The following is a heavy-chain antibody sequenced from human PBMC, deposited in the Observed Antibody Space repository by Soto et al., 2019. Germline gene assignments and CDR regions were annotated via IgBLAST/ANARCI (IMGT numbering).Heavy chain of an antibody. V-gene: IGHV4-59*01. CDR3: ARYRREAVAGYTLDN. CDR1: GGSISSNY. J-gene: IGHJ4*02. D-gene: IGHD6-13*01. Sequence: NLSETLSLTCTVSGGSISSNYWTWIRQPPGKGLEWIGYVYNSGSTNYNPSLKSRVTISEDTSKSQFSLKVNSMTAADTVVYYCARYRREAVAGYTLDNWGQGILVTVSS. CDR2: VYNSGST.